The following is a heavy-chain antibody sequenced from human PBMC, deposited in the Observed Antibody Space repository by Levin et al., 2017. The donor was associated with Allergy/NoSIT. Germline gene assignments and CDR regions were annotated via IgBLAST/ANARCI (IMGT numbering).Heavy chain of an antibody. CDR1: GGSISTYY. CDR3: ASGQWLVFGYFDYGMDV. D-gene: IGHD6-19*01. V-gene: IGHV4-59*01. CDR2: IYHSGST. J-gene: IGHJ6*02. Sequence: SETLSLTCNVSGGSISTYYWSWIRQPPGKGLEWIGYIYHSGSTYYNPSLKSRVTISVDTSKNQFYLKLTSVTAADTAVYYCASGQWLVFGYFDYGMDVWGQGTTVTVSS.